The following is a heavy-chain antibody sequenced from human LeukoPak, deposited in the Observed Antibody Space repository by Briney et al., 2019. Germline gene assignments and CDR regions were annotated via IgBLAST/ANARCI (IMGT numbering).Heavy chain of an antibody. Sequence: QAGGSLRLSCAASGFTFSSYGMHWVRQAPGKGLEWVAFIRYDGSNKYYADSVKGRFTISRDNSKNTLYLQMNSLRPEDTAVYYCARDPDGSGSYSPFDYWGQGTLVTVSS. CDR3: ARDPDGSGSYSPFDY. CDR1: GFTFSSYG. CDR2: IRYDGSNK. J-gene: IGHJ4*02. V-gene: IGHV3-30*02. D-gene: IGHD6-19*01.